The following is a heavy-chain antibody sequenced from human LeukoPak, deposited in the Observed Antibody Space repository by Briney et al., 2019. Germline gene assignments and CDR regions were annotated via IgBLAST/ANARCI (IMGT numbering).Heavy chain of an antibody. CDR1: GFTFRSHA. V-gene: IGHV3-23*01. CDR3: AKDFRIGYSAHFDY. J-gene: IGHJ4*02. D-gene: IGHD2-21*01. CDR2: VYENGGTT. Sequence: GGSLRLSYVGSGFTFRSHAMSWVRQAPEKGLEFVSGVYENGGTTYYADSVKGRFSISRDNSKNTLYLQMDSLRGEDTAVYYCAKDFRIGYSAHFDYWGQGALVTVSS.